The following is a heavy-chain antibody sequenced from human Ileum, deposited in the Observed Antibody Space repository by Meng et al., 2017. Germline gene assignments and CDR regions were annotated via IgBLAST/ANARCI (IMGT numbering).Heavy chain of an antibody. Sequence: QVQLVQSGAEVKKPGSSVKVSCKASGGTFSSYTISWVRQAPGQGLEWMGRIVPILGIANYAQKFQGRVTITADKSTSTAYMELSSLRSEDTAVYYCARSSLGWSFLPFDYWGQGTLVTVSS. CDR3: ARSSLGWSFLPFDY. D-gene: IGHD3-3*01. CDR2: IVPILGIA. J-gene: IGHJ4*02. CDR1: GGTFSSYT. V-gene: IGHV1-69*02.